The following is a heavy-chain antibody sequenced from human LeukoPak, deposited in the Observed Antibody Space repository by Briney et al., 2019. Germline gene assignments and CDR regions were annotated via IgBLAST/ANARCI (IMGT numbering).Heavy chain of an antibody. CDR3: AKASSRRDSAFDY. J-gene: IGHJ4*02. CDR2: ISGSGGST. CDR1: GFTFSSYA. V-gene: IGHV3-23*01. D-gene: IGHD5-24*01. Sequence: GGSLRLSCAASGFTFSSYAMSWVRQAPGKGLEWVSAISGSGGSTYYAASVKGRFTISRDNSNNTLYLQMNSLRAEDTAVYYCAKASSRRDSAFDYWGQGTLVTVSS.